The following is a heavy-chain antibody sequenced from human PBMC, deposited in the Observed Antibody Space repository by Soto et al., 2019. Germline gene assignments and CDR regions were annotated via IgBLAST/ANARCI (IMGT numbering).Heavy chain of an antibody. CDR2: IYSCGST. CDR3: ARLVITMIVVVITFNY. V-gene: IGHV3-66*03. D-gene: IGHD3-22*01. Sequence: EVQLVESGGGLIQPGGSLRLSCAASGFTVSSNYMSWVRQAPGKGLEWVSVIYSCGSTYYADSVKGRFTISRDNSKNTLYLQMNSLRAEDTAVYYCARLVITMIVVVITFNYWGQGTLVTVSS. J-gene: IGHJ4*02. CDR1: GFTVSSNY.